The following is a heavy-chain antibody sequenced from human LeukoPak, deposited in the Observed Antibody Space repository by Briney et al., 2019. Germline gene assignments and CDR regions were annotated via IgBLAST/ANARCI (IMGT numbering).Heavy chain of an antibody. V-gene: IGHV1-69*01. CDR1: GGTFSSYA. CDR3: ARVGSRYCSSTSCYTAFDY. D-gene: IGHD2-2*02. CDR2: IIPIFGTA. Sequence: SVKVSCKASGGTFSSYAISWVRQAPGQGLEWMGGIIPIFGTANYAQKFQGRVTITADESTSTAYMELSSLRSGDTAVYYCARVGSRYCSSTSCYTAFDYWGQGTLVTVSS. J-gene: IGHJ4*02.